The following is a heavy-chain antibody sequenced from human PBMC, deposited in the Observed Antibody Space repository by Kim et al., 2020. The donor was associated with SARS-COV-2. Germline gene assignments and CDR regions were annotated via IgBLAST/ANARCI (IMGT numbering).Heavy chain of an antibody. D-gene: IGHD4-17*01. Sequence: GGSLRLSCAASGFSFNKYAMHWVRQAPGKGLEWVAEISYDASYKHYLDSVKGRFTISRDNSKKTLYLQMNSLRTEDTAVYYCARQGDYCFDVWGKGTLV. J-gene: IGHJ3*01. CDR2: ISYDASYK. CDR3: ARQGDYCFDV. V-gene: IGHV3-30-3*01. CDR1: GFSFNKYA.